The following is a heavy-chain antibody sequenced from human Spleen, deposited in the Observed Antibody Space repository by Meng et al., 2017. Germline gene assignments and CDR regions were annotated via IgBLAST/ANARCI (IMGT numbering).Heavy chain of an antibody. CDR1: GGSISSYY. D-gene: IGHD6-19*01. J-gene: IGHJ4*02. CDR3: ARVSTAYSSGWYDY. CDR2: IYYSGST. V-gene: IGHV4-59*01. Sequence: SETWTPTGTVSGGSISSYYWSWIRPLPGKGLEWIGYIYYSGSTSYNPSLKSRVTISVDTSKNQFSLKLSSVTAADTAVYYCARVSTAYSSGWYDYWGQGTLVTVSS.